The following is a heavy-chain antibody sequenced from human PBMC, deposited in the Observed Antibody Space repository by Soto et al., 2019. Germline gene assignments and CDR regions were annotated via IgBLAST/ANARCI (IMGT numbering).Heavy chain of an antibody. D-gene: IGHD3-22*01. CDR2: ISAYNGNT. Sequence: ASVKVSCKASGYTFTSYGISWVRQAPGQGLEWMGWISAYNGNTNYAQKLQGRVTMTTDTSTSTAYMELRSLRSDDTAVYYCARDRYYDSSGYYDPFDYWGQGTLVTVSS. V-gene: IGHV1-18*01. J-gene: IGHJ4*02. CDR1: GYTFTSYG. CDR3: ARDRYYDSSGYYDPFDY.